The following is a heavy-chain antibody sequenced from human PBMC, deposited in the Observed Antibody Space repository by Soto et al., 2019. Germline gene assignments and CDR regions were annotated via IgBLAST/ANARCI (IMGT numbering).Heavy chain of an antibody. CDR1: GYTFTSYD. J-gene: IGHJ6*02. V-gene: IGHV1-8*01. CDR3: ARSSGGDPYYYYGMDV. CDR2: MNPNSGNT. Sequence: ASVKVSCTASGYTFTSYDINWVRLATGQGLEWMGWMNPNSGNTGYAQKFQGRVTMTRNTSISTAYMELSSLRSEDTAVYYCARSSGGDPYYYYGMDVWGQGTTVTVSS. D-gene: IGHD2-21*02.